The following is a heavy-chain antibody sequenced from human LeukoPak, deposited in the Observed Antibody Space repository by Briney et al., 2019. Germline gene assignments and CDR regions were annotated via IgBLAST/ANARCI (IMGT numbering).Heavy chain of an antibody. Sequence: GRSLRLSCAASGFTFSSYAMHWVRQAPGKGLEWVAVISYDGSNKYYADSVKGRFTISRDNSKNTLYLQMNSLRAEDTAVYYCARESLVGSLDYWGQGTLVTVSS. CDR3: ARESLVGSLDY. J-gene: IGHJ4*02. D-gene: IGHD1-26*01. V-gene: IGHV3-30-3*01. CDR1: GFTFSSYA. CDR2: ISYDGSNK.